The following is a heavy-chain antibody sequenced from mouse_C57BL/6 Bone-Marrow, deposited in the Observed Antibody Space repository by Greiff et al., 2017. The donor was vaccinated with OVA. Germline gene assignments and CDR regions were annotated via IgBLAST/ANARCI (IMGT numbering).Heavy chain of an antibody. D-gene: IGHD2-3*01. V-gene: IGHV1-82*01. J-gene: IGHJ2*01. CDR1: GYAFSSSW. CDR3: ARHEDGYYASYFDY. Sequence: QVQLKESGPELVKPGASVKISCKASGYAFSSSWMNWVKQRPGKGLEWIGRIYPGDGDTNYNGKFKGKATLTADKSSSTAYMQLSSLTSEDSAVYFCARHEDGYYASYFDYWGRGTTLTVSS. CDR2: IYPGDGDT.